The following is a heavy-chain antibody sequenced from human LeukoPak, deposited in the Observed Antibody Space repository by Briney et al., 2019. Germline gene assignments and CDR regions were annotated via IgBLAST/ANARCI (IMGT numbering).Heavy chain of an antibody. Sequence: PSETLSLTCTVSGGSISSGGYYCSWIRQHPGKGLEWIGYIYYSGSTYYNPSLKSRVTISVDTSKNQFSLKLSSVTAADTAVYYCARSYYGSGGDYWGQGTLVTVSS. V-gene: IGHV4-31*03. CDR3: ARSYYGSGGDY. CDR2: IYYSGST. J-gene: IGHJ4*02. D-gene: IGHD3-10*01. CDR1: GGSISSGGYY.